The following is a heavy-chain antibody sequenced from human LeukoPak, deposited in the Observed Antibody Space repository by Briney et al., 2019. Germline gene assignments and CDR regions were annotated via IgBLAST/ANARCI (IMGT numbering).Heavy chain of an antibody. Sequence: PGGSLRLSCAASGFTFSSYSMNWVRQAPGKGLEWVSSISSSSSYIYYADSVKGRFTISRDNSKNTLYLQMNSLRAEDTAVYYCAKGDSGSYFLFFDYWGQGTLVTVSS. CDR1: GFTFSSYS. V-gene: IGHV3-21*04. D-gene: IGHD1-26*01. CDR3: AKGDSGSYFLFFDY. CDR2: ISSSSSYI. J-gene: IGHJ4*02.